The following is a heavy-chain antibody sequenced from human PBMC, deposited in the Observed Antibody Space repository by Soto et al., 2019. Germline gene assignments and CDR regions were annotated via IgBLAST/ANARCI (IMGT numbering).Heavy chain of an antibody. Sequence: SETQSLTCAVYGGYFSGYYWSWIRQPPGKGLEWIGEINHSGSTNYNPSLKSRVTISVDTSKNQFSLKLSSVTAADTAVYYCARSDDSSGYYYVNWFDPWGQGTLVTVSS. CDR1: GGYFSGYY. CDR2: INHSGST. V-gene: IGHV4-34*01. CDR3: ARSDDSSGYYYVNWFDP. J-gene: IGHJ5*02. D-gene: IGHD3-22*01.